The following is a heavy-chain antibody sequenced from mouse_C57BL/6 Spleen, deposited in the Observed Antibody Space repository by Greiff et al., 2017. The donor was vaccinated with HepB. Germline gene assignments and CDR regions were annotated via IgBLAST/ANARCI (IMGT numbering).Heavy chain of an antibody. CDR2: IDPEDGET. V-gene: IGHV14-2*01. Sequence: VQLQQSGAELVKPGASVTLSCTASGFNIKDYYMHWVKQRTEQGLEWIGRIDPEDGETKYAPTFQGKATITADTSPNTAYLQLSSLTSEDTAVYYCARTLYGSSDYWGQGTTLTVSA. D-gene: IGHD1-1*01. CDR3: ARTLYGSSDY. J-gene: IGHJ2*01. CDR1: GFNIKDYY.